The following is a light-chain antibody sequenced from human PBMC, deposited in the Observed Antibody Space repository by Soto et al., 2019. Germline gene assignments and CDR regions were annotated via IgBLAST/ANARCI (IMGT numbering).Light chain of an antibody. J-gene: IGLJ1*01. V-gene: IGLV2-14*03. Sequence: QSALTQPASVSGSPGQSITISCTGTSSDVGGYNYVSWYQHHPGKAPKLIIYDVTNRPSGVSNPFSGSKSSNTASLTISGLQPEDEADYYCSSYTTSMTNVFGSGTKVTVL. CDR2: DVT. CDR3: SSYTTSMTNV. CDR1: SSDVGGYNY.